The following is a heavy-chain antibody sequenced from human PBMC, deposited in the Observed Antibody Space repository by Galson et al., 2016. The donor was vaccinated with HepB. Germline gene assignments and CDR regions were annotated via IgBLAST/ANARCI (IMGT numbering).Heavy chain of an antibody. J-gene: IGHJ6*02. V-gene: IGHV4-39*01. Sequence: SETLSLTCRVSDDSINSGSYLWSWIRQHPGKGLEWIGYIYYSGTTHYNAALKSRVTISVDPSKNKFSLKLSSVTAADTAVYYCARRGPTYHYGMDVWGQGTTVTVSS. D-gene: IGHD3-10*01. CDR3: ARRGPTYHYGMDV. CDR2: IYYSGTT. CDR1: DDSINSGSYL.